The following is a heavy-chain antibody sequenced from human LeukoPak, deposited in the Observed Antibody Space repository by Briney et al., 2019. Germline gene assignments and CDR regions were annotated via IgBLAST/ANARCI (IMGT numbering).Heavy chain of an antibody. CDR2: IIPIFGTA. CDR3: ARDLLGGVHISDY. D-gene: IGHD3-16*01. J-gene: IGHJ4*02. V-gene: IGHV1-69*13. CDR1: GYTFTSYG. Sequence: SVKVSCKASGYTFTSYGISWVRQAPGQGLEWMGGIIPIFGTANYAQKFQGRVTITADESTSTAYMELSSLRSEDTAVYYCARDLLGGVHISDYWGQGTLVTVSS.